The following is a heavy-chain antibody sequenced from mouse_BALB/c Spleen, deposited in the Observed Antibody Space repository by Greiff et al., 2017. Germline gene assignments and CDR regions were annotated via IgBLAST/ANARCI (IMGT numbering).Heavy chain of an antibody. Sequence: EVQLQESGPELVKPGASVKISCKASGYSFTGYFMNWVKQSHGKSLEWIGRINPYNGDTFYNQKFKGKATLTVDKSSSTAHMELLSLTSEDSAVYYCGRIYGSSPHAMDYWGQGTSVTVSS. D-gene: IGHD1-1*01. CDR1: GYSFTGYF. CDR3: GRIYGSSPHAMDY. J-gene: IGHJ4*01. V-gene: IGHV1-37*01. CDR2: INPYNGDT.